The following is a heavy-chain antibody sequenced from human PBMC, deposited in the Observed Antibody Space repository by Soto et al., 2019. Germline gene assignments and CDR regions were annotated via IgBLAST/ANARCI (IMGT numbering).Heavy chain of an antibody. D-gene: IGHD2-15*01. CDR3: ARDIAGVAATPKFSDYYYVMDV. CDR1: GGTLSSYA. Sequence: SVKGSCKASGGTLSSYAISWVRQAPGQGLEWMGGIIPIFGTANYAQKFQGRVTITADESTSTAYTELSSLRSEDTAVYYCARDIAGVAATPKFSDYYYVMDVWGQGTTVTVSS. CDR2: IIPIFGTA. J-gene: IGHJ6*02. V-gene: IGHV1-69*13.